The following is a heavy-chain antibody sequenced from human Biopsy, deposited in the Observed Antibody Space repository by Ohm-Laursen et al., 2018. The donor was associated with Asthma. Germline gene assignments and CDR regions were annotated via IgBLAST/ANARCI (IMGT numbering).Heavy chain of an antibody. CDR2: IYYSGST. CDR3: ARDFVDSAMDYFDY. D-gene: IGHD5-18*01. J-gene: IGHJ4*02. Sequence: TLSLTCTVSGGAIDSGAYYWSWIRQLPGKGLEWIGYIYYSGSTYYNPSLKSRVTISVDTSQNQFSLKLSSVTAADTAVYYCARDFVDSAMDYFDYWGQGTLVTVSS. V-gene: IGHV4-31*03. CDR1: GGAIDSGAYY.